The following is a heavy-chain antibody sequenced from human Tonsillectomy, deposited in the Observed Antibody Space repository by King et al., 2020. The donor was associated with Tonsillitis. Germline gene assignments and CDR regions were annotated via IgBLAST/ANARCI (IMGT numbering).Heavy chain of an antibody. CDR2: INPNSGGR. Sequence: QLVQSGAEVKKPGASVKVSCKASGYTFTDYYIHWVRQAPGQGLEWMGWINPNSGGRYYAQNFQGRVTMTSDTSISTAYMVLGGLSSDDTAVYYCARDRVYSISGPFGFWGQGILVTVSS. J-gene: IGHJ1*01. CDR3: ARDRVYSISGPFGF. CDR1: GYTFTDYY. V-gene: IGHV1-2*02. D-gene: IGHD6-13*01.